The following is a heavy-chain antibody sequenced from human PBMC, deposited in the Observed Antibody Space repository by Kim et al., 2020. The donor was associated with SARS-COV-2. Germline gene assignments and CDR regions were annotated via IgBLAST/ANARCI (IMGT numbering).Heavy chain of an antibody. D-gene: IGHD2-2*01. CDR2: INHSGST. J-gene: IGHJ6*03. V-gene: IGHV4-34*01. CDR1: GGSFSGYY. Sequence: SETLSLTCAVYGGSFSGYYWSWIRQPPGKGLEWIGEINHSGSTNYNPSLKSRVTISVDTSKNQFSLKLSSVTAADTAVYYCARVFRVVVPAALDEPYYYYYMDVWGKGTTVTVSS. CDR3: ARVFRVVVPAALDEPYYYYYMDV.